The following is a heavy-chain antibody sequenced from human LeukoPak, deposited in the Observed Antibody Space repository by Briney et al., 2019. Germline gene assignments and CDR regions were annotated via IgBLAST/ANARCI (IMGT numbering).Heavy chain of an antibody. CDR2: IYYSGST. D-gene: IGHD3-3*01. J-gene: IGHJ5*02. CDR1: GGSISSYY. CDR3: ARVNDFWSGYYTNWFDP. Sequence: PSETLSLTCTVSGGSISSYYWSWIRQPPGKGLERIGYIYYSGSTNYNPSLKSRVTISVDTSKNQFSLKLSSVTAADTAVYYCARVNDFWSGYYTNWFDPWGQGTLVTVSS. V-gene: IGHV4-59*01.